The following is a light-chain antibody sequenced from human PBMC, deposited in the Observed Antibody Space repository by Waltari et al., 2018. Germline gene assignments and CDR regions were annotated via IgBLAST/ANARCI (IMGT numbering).Light chain of an antibody. V-gene: IGKV1-33*01. CDR3: QQRRNT. J-gene: IGKJ4*01. CDR1: QDISNY. CDR2: DAS. Sequence: DIQMTQSPSYLSASVGDRVTITCQASQDISNYLNWYQQKPGKAPKLLIYDASNLETGVPSRFSGSGSGTDFTFTISSLQPEDIATYYCQQRRNTFGGGTKVEIK.